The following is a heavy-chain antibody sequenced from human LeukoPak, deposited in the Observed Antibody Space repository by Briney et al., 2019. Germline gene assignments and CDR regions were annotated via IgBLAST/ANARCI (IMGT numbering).Heavy chain of an antibody. Sequence: GGPLRLSCTASGFTFTTYAMSWVRQAPGKGLEWVAAIKSSDNSAYYTDSVKGRFTISRDNSKNTLFLQMNSLRAEDTAVYYCAKVVGDFNFRGQGTPVTVSS. D-gene: IGHD4-17*01. CDR2: IKSSDNSA. CDR3: AKVVGDFNF. J-gene: IGHJ4*02. V-gene: IGHV3-23*01. CDR1: GFTFTTYA.